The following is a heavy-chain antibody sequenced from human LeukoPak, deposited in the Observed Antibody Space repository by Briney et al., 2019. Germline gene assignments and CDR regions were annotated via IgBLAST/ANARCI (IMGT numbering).Heavy chain of an antibody. V-gene: IGHV4-59*01. CDR3: ARDTVTGTTPGTFDY. D-gene: IGHD1-20*01. J-gene: IGHJ4*02. CDR1: GGSISSYY. Sequence: SETLSLTCTVSGGSISSYYWSWIRQPPGKGLEWIGYIYYSGSTNYNPSLKSRVTISVATSKNQFSLKLSSVTAADTAVYYCARDTVTGTTPGTFDYWGQGTLVTVSS. CDR2: IYYSGST.